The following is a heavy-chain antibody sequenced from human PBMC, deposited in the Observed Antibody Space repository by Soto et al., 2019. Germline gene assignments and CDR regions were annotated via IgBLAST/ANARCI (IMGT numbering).Heavy chain of an antibody. CDR1: GYTFTSYA. Sequence: GASVKVSCKASGYTFTSYAMHWVRQAPGQRLEWMGWINAGNGNTKYSQKFQGRVTITRDTSASTAYMELSSLRSEDTAVYYCAIFGVVYYHYGMDVWGQGTTVTVSS. CDR3: AIFGVVYYHYGMDV. CDR2: INAGNGNT. D-gene: IGHD3-3*01. V-gene: IGHV1-3*01. J-gene: IGHJ6*02.